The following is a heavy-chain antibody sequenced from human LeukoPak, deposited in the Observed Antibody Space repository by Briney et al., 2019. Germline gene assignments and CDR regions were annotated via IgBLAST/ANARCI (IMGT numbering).Heavy chain of an antibody. CDR2: ISGSGGNT. J-gene: IGHJ5*02. CDR1: GFTFSNYA. Sequence: GGSLRLSCAASGFTFSNYAMSWVRQAPGKGLEWVSTISGSGGNTYYADSVKGRFTISRDNSKNTLYLQVNSLRAEDTAIYYCAKDLVAALRTWFDPWGQGTRVTVSS. CDR3: AKDLVAALRTWFDP. D-gene: IGHD6-25*01. V-gene: IGHV3-23*01.